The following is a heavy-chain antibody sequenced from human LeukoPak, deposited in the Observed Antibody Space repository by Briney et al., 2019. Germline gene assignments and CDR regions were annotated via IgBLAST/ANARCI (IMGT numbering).Heavy chain of an antibody. CDR1: GYTFATHW. J-gene: IGHJ4*02. CDR2: IYPGDSDT. CDR3: ARRGYTGSWYYFDY. V-gene: IGHV5-51*01. Sequence: GESLKISCKGSGYTFATHWIGWVRQMPVKGLEWMGIIYPGDSDTRYSPSFQGQVPISVDKSISTAYLQWSTLKASDTAMYYCARRGYTGSWYYFDYWGQGTLVTVSS. D-gene: IGHD6-13*01.